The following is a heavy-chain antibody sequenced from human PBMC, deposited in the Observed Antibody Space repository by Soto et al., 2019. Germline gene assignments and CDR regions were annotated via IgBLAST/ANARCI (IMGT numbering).Heavy chain of an antibody. CDR3: AISRDVVVPAAGEGLDY. J-gene: IGHJ4*02. Sequence: QVQLVQSGAEVKKPGASVKVSCKASGYPFTSYDINWVRQATGKGLDGMGWRTPTSGNTGYAQKFQGRVTMTRNTSISTAYMELSSLRSEDTAVYYCAISRDVVVPAAGEGLDYWGQGTLVTVSS. CDR1: GYPFTSYD. D-gene: IGHD2-2*01. V-gene: IGHV1-8*01. CDR2: RTPTSGNT.